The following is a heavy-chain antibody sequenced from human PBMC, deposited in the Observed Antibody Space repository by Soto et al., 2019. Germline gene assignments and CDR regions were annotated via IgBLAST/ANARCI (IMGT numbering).Heavy chain of an antibody. Sequence: HLQLQESGPGLVKPSETLSLTCTVSGDSISSSSYYWGWIRQPPGKGLEWIGSIYYSGSTYYTPSLKSRVTISVDTSKTQFSLKLSSVTAADTAVYYCARKDCTDSTCFVAYWGQGTLVTVSS. J-gene: IGHJ4*02. CDR3: ARKDCTDSTCFVAY. D-gene: IGHD2-8*02. V-gene: IGHV4-39*01. CDR2: IYYSGST. CDR1: GDSISSSSYY.